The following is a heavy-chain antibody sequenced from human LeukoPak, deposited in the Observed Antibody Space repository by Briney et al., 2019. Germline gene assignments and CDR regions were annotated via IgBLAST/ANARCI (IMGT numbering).Heavy chain of an antibody. J-gene: IGHJ4*02. CDR1: GYTFTYYY. CDR3: ARGPYSSGWYGLDY. Sequence: ASVKVSCKASGYTFTYYYIYWVRQAPGQGFEWMGLINPSGGSTRYAQNFQGRVTMTRDTSTSTVSMELSSLRSEDTAMYYCARGPYSSGWYGLDYWGQGTLVTVSS. V-gene: IGHV1-46*01. CDR2: INPSGGST. D-gene: IGHD6-19*01.